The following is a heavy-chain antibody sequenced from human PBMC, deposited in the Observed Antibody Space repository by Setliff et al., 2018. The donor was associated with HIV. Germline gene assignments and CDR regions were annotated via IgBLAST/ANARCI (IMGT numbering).Heavy chain of an antibody. CDR1: GDSISSDY. CDR3: ARHSPSDY. Sequence: LSLTCTVSGDSISSDYWTWIRQPPGKGLEWIGYIYNSASTSYNPSLKSRVTIAVDTSKNQFSLKLSSVTAADTAVYYCARHSPSDYWGQGTLVTVSS. V-gene: IGHV4-59*08. CDR2: IYNSAST. J-gene: IGHJ4*02.